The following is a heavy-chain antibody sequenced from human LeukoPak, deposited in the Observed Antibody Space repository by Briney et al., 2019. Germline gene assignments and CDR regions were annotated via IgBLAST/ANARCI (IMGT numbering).Heavy chain of an antibody. CDR3: ANAEHYYDSSGLSYYFDY. J-gene: IGHJ4*02. V-gene: IGHV1-24*01. CDR2: FDPEDGET. Sequence: ASVKVSCKVSGYTLTELSMHWVRQAPGKGLEWMGGFDPEDGETIYAQKFQGRVTMTEDTSTDTAYMELSSLSSEDTAVYYCANAEHYYDSSGLSYYFDYWGQGTLVTVSS. CDR1: GYTLTELS. D-gene: IGHD3-22*01.